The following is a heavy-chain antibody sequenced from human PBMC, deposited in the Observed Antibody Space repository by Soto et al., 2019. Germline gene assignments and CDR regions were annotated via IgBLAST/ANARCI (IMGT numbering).Heavy chain of an antibody. V-gene: IGHV1-69*02. CDR3: AEDSSGYSNWFDP. CDR1: GGTFSSYT. Sequence: QVQLVQSGAEVKKPGSSVKVSCKDSGGTFSSYTISWVRQAPGQGLEWMGRIIPILGIANYAQKFQGRVTITADKSTSTAYMELSSLRSEDTAVYYCAEDSSGYSNWFDPWGQGTLVTVSS. J-gene: IGHJ5*02. D-gene: IGHD3-22*01. CDR2: IIPILGIA.